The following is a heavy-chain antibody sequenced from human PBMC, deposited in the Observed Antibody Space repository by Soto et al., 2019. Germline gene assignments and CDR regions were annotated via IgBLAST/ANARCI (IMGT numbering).Heavy chain of an antibody. Sequence: GGSLRLSCAASGFTFSSYAMYCVRQAPGKGLEWVAVISYDGSNKYYADSVKGRFTISRDNSKNTLYLQMNSLRAEDTAVYYCARDSIYYGSGNPYYGMDVWGQGTTVTVSS. CDR3: ARDSIYYGSGNPYYGMDV. CDR1: GFTFSSYA. J-gene: IGHJ6*02. V-gene: IGHV3-30-3*01. CDR2: ISYDGSNK. D-gene: IGHD3-10*01.